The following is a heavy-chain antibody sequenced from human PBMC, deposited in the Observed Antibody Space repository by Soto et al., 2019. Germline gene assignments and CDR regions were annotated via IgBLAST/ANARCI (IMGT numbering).Heavy chain of an antibody. CDR3: ASLWSECSCDY. Sequence: GGSLRLSCAASGFTFSDYYMSWIRQAPGKGLEWVSYISSSSSYTNYADSVKGRFTISRDNAKNSLYLQMNSLRAEDTAVYYCASLWSECSCDYWGQGTLVTVSS. CDR2: ISSSSSYT. D-gene: IGHD3-3*01. J-gene: IGHJ4*02. CDR1: GFTFSDYY. V-gene: IGHV3-11*06.